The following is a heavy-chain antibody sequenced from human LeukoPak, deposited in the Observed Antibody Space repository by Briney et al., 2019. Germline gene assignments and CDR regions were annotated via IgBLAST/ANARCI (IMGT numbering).Heavy chain of an antibody. CDR3: ARAVCPKQQLVLGYYYYYMDV. V-gene: IGHV3-20*04. D-gene: IGHD6-13*01. CDR1: GFTFDDYG. Sequence: GGSLRLSCAASGFTFDDYGMSWVRQAPGKGLEWVSGINWNGGSTGYADSVKGRFTISRDNAKNSLYLQMNSLRAEDTAVYYCARAVCPKQQLVLGYYYYYMDVWGKETTVTVSS. CDR2: INWNGGST. J-gene: IGHJ6*03.